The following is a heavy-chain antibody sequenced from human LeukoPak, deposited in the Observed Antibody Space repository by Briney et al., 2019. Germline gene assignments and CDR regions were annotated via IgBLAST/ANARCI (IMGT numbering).Heavy chain of an antibody. Sequence: ASVKVSCKASGYTFTGYYMHWVGQAPGQGLEWMGWIKPNNGGTNYTPKFQGGVPMTSNTSNSTAYMELSRLRSDDTAVYYCAREEGAPAGGNFDYRVQGTLVSVSS. CDR2: IKPNNGGT. CDR3: AREEGAPAGGNFDY. J-gene: IGHJ4*02. D-gene: IGHD6-13*01. CDR1: GYTFTGYY. V-gene: IGHV1-2*02.